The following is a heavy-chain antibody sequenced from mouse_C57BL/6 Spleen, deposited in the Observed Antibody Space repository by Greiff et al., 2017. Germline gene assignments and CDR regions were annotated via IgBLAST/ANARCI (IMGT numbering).Heavy chain of an antibody. CDR3: AMAPSYYDGSSVWFAY. D-gene: IGHD1-1*01. Sequence: VQLQQPGAELVKPGASVKVSCKASGYTFTSYWMHWVKQRPGQGLEWIGRIHPSDSDTNYNQKFKGKATLTVDKSSSTAYMQLSSLTSEDSAVYYCAMAPSYYDGSSVWFAYWGQGTLVTVSA. V-gene: IGHV1-74*01. CDR1: GYTFTSYW. CDR2: IHPSDSDT. J-gene: IGHJ3*01.